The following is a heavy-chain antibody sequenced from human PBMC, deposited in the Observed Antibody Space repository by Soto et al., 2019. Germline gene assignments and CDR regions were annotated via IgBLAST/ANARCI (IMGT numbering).Heavy chain of an antibody. Sequence: SETLSLGFNASGAPIETGDFYGNWLLHPPGKGLGWIGYVFYSGATNYSPSLKSGAAISMDTSKNQFSRSLTSVAASDTAVYYCARAGFSYGHLLFWGQGIRVT. CDR3: ARAGFSYGHLLF. J-gene: IGHJ4*02. D-gene: IGHD3-10*01. CDR2: VFYSGAT. V-gene: IGHV4-30-4*01. CDR1: GAPIETGDFY.